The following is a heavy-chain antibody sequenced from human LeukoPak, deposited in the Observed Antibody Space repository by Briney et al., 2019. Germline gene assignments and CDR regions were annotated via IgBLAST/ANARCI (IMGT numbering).Heavy chain of an antibody. CDR2: IKQDGSEK. CDR1: GFTFSSYW. V-gene: IGHV3-7*01. Sequence: GGSLRLSCAASGFTFSSYWMSWVRQAPGKGLEWVANIKQDGSEKYYVDSVKGRFTISRDNAKNSLYLQMNSLRAEDTAVYYCARESGWGLPHAFDFWGQGTMVTVSS. CDR3: ARESGWGLPHAFDF. D-gene: IGHD3-3*01. J-gene: IGHJ3*01.